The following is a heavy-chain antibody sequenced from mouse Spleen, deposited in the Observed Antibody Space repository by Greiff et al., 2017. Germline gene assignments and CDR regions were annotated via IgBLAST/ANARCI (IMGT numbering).Heavy chain of an antibody. V-gene: IGHV3-6*01. J-gene: IGHJ2*01. D-gene: IGHD1-1*01. CDR3: ARETTVVAVDC. Sequence: EVKLQESGPGLAKPSQSLSLTCSVTGYSITSGYYWNWIRQFPGNKLEWMGYISYDGSNNYNPSPKNRISITRDKSKNQFFLKLNAVTSEDTATYFCARETTVVAVDCWGRGTTLTVSS. CDR2: ISYDGSN. CDR1: GYSITSGYY.